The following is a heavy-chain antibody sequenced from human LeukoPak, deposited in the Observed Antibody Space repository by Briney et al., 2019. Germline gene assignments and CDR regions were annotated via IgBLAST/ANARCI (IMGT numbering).Heavy chain of an antibody. CDR2: VSKSDGTI. J-gene: IGHJ6*02. V-gene: IGHV3-21*01. D-gene: IGHD4-17*01. Sequence: PGGSLRLSCAASGFTFTTYAMSWVRQAPGKGLEWVSSVSKSDGTIYYADSVKGRFTISRDNAKNSLYLQMNSLRAEDTAVYYCARETTVTNYYYYGMDVWGQGTTVTVSS. CDR1: GFTFTTYA. CDR3: ARETTVTNYYYYGMDV.